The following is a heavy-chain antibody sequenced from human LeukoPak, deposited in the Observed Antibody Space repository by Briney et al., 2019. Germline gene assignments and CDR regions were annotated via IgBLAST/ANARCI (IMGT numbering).Heavy chain of an antibody. CDR1: GLTLTSDK. J-gene: IGHJ3*02. V-gene: IGHV3-74*01. D-gene: IGHD1-1*01. CDR3: ARGSSNWNNAFDI. CDR2: FDTDGSST. Sequence: GGPLRLSSTVSGLTLTSDKMHWVRQAPGKGLMWVSRFDTDGSSTTYADSVRGRFTISRDNAKNTLYLQMNSLRAEDTAVYYCARGSSNWNNAFDIWGQGTMVTVSS.